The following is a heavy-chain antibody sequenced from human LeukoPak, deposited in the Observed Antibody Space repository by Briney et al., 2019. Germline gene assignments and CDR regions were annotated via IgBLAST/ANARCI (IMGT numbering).Heavy chain of an antibody. Sequence: SETLSLTCAVSGGSFIGSFWNWIRQPPGKGLEWVAETNHRGITNYNPSRNRRVTISEDTSKTQFSLKLTSVTAADTVVYYSARDPTAVATLSYYFDFWGRGTPVTVSS. J-gene: IGHJ4*02. CDR2: TNHRGIT. V-gene: IGHV4-34*01. D-gene: IGHD4-23*01. CDR3: ARDPTAVATLSYYFDF. CDR1: GGSFIGSF.